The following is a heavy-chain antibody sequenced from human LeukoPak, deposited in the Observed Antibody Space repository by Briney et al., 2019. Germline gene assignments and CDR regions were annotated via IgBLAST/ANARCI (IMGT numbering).Heavy chain of an antibody. V-gene: IGHV4-39*07. CDR2: ISDSGST. J-gene: IGHJ6*02. CDR1: GGSISRSSYY. D-gene: IGHD5-12*01. Sequence: SETLSLTCIVSGGSISRSSYYWGWLRQPPGKGLEWIGSISDSGSTYYSPSLKSRVTISVDTSKNQFSLKLSSVTAADTAVYYCARGGSGYDSFYYYGMDVWGQGTTVTVSS. CDR3: ARGGSGYDSFYYYGMDV.